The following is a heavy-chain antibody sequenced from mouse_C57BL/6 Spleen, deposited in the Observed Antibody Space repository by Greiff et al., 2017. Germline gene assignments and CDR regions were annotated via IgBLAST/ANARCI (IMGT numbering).Heavy chain of an antibody. Sequence: QVQLQQPGAELVKPGASVKLSCKASGYTFTSYWMHWVKQRPGQGLEWIGMIHPNSGSTNYNEKFKSKATLTVDKSSSTAYMQLSSLTSEDSAVYYCARVTTGGYYFGYWGQGTTLSVSS. CDR3: ARVTTGGYYFGY. V-gene: IGHV1-64*01. J-gene: IGHJ2*01. CDR2: IHPNSGST. CDR1: GYTFTSYW. D-gene: IGHD2-2*01.